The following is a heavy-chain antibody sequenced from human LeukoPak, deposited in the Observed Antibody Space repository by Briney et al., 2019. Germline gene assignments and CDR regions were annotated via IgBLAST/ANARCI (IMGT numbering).Heavy chain of an antibody. Sequence: KPSETLSLTCTVSGGSISRYYWSWIRQPAGKGLEWIGRVYSSGSTNYNPSLKSRVTMSVDTSKNQFPLKLSSVTAADTAVYYCARGTVPSEYCGGDCQFDYWGQGTLVTVSS. CDR1: GGSISRYY. CDR3: ARGTVPSEYCGGDCQFDY. D-gene: IGHD2-21*02. J-gene: IGHJ4*02. CDR2: VYSSGST. V-gene: IGHV4-4*07.